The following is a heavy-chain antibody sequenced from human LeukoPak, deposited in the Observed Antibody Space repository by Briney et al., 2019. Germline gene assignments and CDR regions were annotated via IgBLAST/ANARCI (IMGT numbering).Heavy chain of an antibody. Sequence: KPSETLSLTCTVSGGSISSYYWSWIRQPPGKGLEWIGDIYYSGSTNYNPSLKSRVTISVDTSKNQFSLKLSSVTAADTAVYYCARVTVVAATGYFDLWGRGTLVTVSS. CDR1: GGSISSYY. CDR2: IYYSGST. J-gene: IGHJ2*01. CDR3: ARVTVVAATGYFDL. D-gene: IGHD2-15*01. V-gene: IGHV4-59*01.